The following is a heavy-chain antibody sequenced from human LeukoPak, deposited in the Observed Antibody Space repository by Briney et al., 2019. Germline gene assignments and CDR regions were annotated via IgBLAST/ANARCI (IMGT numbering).Heavy chain of an antibody. J-gene: IGHJ4*02. CDR1: GFTFSSYS. D-gene: IGHD5-12*01. V-gene: IGHV3-30-3*01. CDR3: ARGALGYSGYDQTFDY. Sequence: QPGGSLRLSCAASGFTFSSYSMCWVRQAPGKGLEWVTVISHDGSNQYYTDSVKGRFTISRDNSKNTLYLRMNSLRAEDTAVYYCARGALGYSGYDQTFDYWAQGTLVTVSS. CDR2: ISHDGSNQ.